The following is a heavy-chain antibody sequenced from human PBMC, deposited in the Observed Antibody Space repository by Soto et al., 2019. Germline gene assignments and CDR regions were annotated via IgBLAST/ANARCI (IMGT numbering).Heavy chain of an antibody. CDR2: IIGSGDSA. Sequence: GGSLRLSCTVSGFTFRSYAMNWVRQAPGGGLEWVSNIIGSGDSASYADSVKGRFTISRDNSQDTLFLQMDSLRVDDTATYYCVKDRAFRTVAGADRWGQGTLVTVSS. CDR3: VKDRAFRTVAGADR. CDR1: GFTFRSYA. J-gene: IGHJ4*01. D-gene: IGHD6-19*01. V-gene: IGHV3-23*01.